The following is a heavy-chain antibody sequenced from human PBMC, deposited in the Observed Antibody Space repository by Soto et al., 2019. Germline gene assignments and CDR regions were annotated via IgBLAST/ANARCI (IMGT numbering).Heavy chain of an antibody. J-gene: IGHJ4*02. Sequence: EVQLVESGGGLVKPGGSLRLSCAASGFTFSSYSMNWVRQAPGKGLEWVSSISSSSSYIYYADSVRGRFTISRDNAKNSMYLQMNSMRAEDTAVYDYARVVVAVAGQRIDYWCQGTLVTVSS. D-gene: IGHD6-19*01. CDR2: ISSSSSYI. CDR1: GFTFSSYS. V-gene: IGHV3-21*01. CDR3: ARVVVAVAGQRIDY.